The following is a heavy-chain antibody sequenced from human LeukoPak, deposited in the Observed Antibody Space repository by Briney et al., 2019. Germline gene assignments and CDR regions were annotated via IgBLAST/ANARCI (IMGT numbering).Heavy chain of an antibody. J-gene: IGHJ4*02. V-gene: IGHV4-34*01. Sequence: SETLSLTCAVYGGSFSGCYWSWIRQPPGKGLEWIGEINHSGSTNYNPSLKSRVTISVDTSKNQFSLKLSSVTAAGTAVYYCARAAAAGGHYFDYWGQGTLVTVSS. CDR2: INHSGST. D-gene: IGHD6-13*01. CDR1: GGSFSGCY. CDR3: ARAAAAGGHYFDY.